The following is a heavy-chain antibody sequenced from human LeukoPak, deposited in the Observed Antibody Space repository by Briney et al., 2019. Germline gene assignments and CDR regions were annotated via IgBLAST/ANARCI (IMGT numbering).Heavy chain of an antibody. J-gene: IGHJ4*02. CDR2: INPNSGGT. Sequence: ASVKVSCKASGYTFTGYYMHWVRQAPGQGLEWMGRINPNSGGTNYAQKFQGRVTMTRDTFISTAYMELSRLRSDDTAVYYCARAVAGTEGGGYWGQGTLVTVSS. D-gene: IGHD6-19*01. CDR3: ARAVAGTEGGGY. CDR1: GYTFTGYY. V-gene: IGHV1-2*06.